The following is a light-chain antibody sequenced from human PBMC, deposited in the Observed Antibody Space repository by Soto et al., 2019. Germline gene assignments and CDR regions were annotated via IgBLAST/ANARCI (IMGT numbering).Light chain of an antibody. V-gene: IGKV3-20*01. Sequence: EIVLTQSPGTLSSSPGERATLSCRASQSVSSSHLAWYQQKPGQAPRLLIYGASSRATGIPDRFSGSGSGTDFTLTISRPEPEDFAVYFCQQYGDSPMYTFGQGTKLEI. CDR2: GAS. CDR3: QQYGDSPMYT. CDR1: QSVSSSH. J-gene: IGKJ2*01.